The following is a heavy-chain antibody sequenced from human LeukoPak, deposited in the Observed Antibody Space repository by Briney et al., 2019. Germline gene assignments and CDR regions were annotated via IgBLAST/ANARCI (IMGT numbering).Heavy chain of an antibody. CDR2: IKQDGSEK. J-gene: IGHJ4*02. V-gene: IGHV3-7*01. CDR1: GFTFSSYW. Sequence: PGGSLRLSCAASGFTFSSYWMSWVRQAPGKGLEWVANIKQDGSEKYYVDSVKGRFTISRDNAKNSLYLQMSSLRAEDTAVYYCARGLWFGEFGYDSWGQGTLVTVSS. CDR3: ARGLWFGEFGYDS. D-gene: IGHD3-10*01.